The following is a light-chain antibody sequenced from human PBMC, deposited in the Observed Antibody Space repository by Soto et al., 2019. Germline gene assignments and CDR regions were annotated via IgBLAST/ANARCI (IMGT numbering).Light chain of an antibody. J-gene: IGLJ2*01. V-gene: IGLV2-23*03. CDR3: SSFAGSNTFV. Sequence: QSALTQPASVSGSPGQSITVSCTGTSSDIGGYDLVSWYQQHPGKAPQLMIYEGSKRPSGVSNRFSGSKSGNTASLTISGLQTEDEADYYCSSFAGSNTFVFGGGTKLTVL. CDR2: EGS. CDR1: SSDIGGYDL.